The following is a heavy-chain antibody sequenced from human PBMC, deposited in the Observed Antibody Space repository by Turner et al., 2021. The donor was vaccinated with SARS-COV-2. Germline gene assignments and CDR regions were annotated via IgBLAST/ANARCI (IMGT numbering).Heavy chain of an antibody. CDR3: AKGGGLDYANWFDS. CDR2: ISWNSGSI. V-gene: IGHV3-9*01. J-gene: IGHJ5*01. D-gene: IGHD4-17*01. Sequence: EVHLVESRGGLVQPGRSLRLSCAASGFTFDDYAMHWVRQAPGKGLEWVSGISWNSGSIGYADSVKGRFTISRDNAKNPLYRQMKILRAEDPALYYCAKGGGLDYANWFDSWGQGTLVTVSS. CDR1: GFTFDDYA.